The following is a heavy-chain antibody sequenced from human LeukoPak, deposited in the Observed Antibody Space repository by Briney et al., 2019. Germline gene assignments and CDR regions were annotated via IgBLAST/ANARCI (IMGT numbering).Heavy chain of an antibody. CDR1: GFTFSSYW. J-gene: IGHJ6*03. CDR3: ARAMVRGVYYYYYTDV. V-gene: IGHV3-74*01. D-gene: IGHD3-10*01. Sequence: GGSLRLSCAASGFTFSSYWMHWVRQAPGKGLVWVSRINSDGSSTSYADSVKGRFTISRDNAKNTLYLQMNSLRAEDTAVYYCARAMVRGVYYYYYTDVWGKGATVTISS. CDR2: INSDGSST.